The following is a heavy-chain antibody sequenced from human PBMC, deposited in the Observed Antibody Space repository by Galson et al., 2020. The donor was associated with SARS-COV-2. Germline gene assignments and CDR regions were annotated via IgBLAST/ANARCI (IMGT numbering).Heavy chain of an antibody. CDR3: ARFNRQYAYDI. V-gene: IGHV4-30-2*01. Sequence: SETLSLTCTVSGCSITSSTYSWSWIRQPPGKGLEWIGYIYHSGSTQYNPSPQSRFTISVDRSKNQLSLVLTSVTAADTAVYYCARFNRQYAYDIWGQGTMVTVS. CDR1: GCSITSSTYS. D-gene: IGHD6-19*01. CDR2: IYHSGST. J-gene: IGHJ3*02.